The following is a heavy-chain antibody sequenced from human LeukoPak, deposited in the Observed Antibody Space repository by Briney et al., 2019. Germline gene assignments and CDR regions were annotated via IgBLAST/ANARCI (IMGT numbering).Heavy chain of an antibody. Sequence: PGGSLRLSCSVSGIIVSNNYMAWVRQAPGKGLEWVAVIYSGGSEFYADSVKGRFTISRDYDNNTLDLQMNSLRAEDTAFYYCARAKVTTLNFDYWGQGTLVTVSS. J-gene: IGHJ4*02. CDR3: ARAKVTTLNFDY. CDR2: IYSGGSE. CDR1: GIIVSNNY. V-gene: IGHV3-53*01. D-gene: IGHD4-11*01.